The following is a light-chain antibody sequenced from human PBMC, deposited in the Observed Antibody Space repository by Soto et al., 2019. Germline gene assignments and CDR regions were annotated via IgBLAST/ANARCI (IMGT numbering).Light chain of an antibody. Sequence: QSALTQPASVSGSPGQSITISCTGIGSGAVGRYKYVSWYQQHPGKAPKLMIYEVSNRPSGVANRFSGSKSGNTASLTISGLQAEDEADYYCNSYTDRSTFYVFGTGTKVTVL. V-gene: IGLV2-14*01. J-gene: IGLJ1*01. CDR3: NSYTDRSTFYV. CDR1: GSGAVGRYKY. CDR2: EVS.